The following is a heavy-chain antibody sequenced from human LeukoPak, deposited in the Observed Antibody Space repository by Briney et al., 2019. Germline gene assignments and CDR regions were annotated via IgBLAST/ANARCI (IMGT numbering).Heavy chain of an antibody. CDR2: TYYSVST. CDR1: GVPLNSYY. CDR3: AGLEWLLGAFDI. J-gene: IGHJ3*02. Sequence: SDTLSLTCTVSGVPLNSYYGRWMRQPPGKAGEGIGYTYYSVSTNYNTSRKSRVTISVDTAQNECSLKLSSVTAADTVVYYCAGLEWLLGAFDIWGQGTMVTVSS. D-gene: IGHD3-3*01. V-gene: IGHV4-59*07.